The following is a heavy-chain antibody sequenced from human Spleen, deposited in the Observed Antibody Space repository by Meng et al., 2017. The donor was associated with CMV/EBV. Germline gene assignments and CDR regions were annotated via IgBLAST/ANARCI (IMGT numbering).Heavy chain of an antibody. D-gene: IGHD2-8*02. CDR2: IRSKANSYAT. CDR1: GFTFSGSA. V-gene: IGHV3-73*01. J-gene: IGHJ6*02. CDR3: ARGHSQYASLVGFYGMDV. Sequence: GESLKISCAASGFTFSGSAMHWVRRASGKGLEWVGRIRSKANSYATAYAASVKGRFTISRDNAKNTLSLQMNGLRAEDTAVYYCARGHSQYASLVGFYGMDVWGQGTTVTVSS.